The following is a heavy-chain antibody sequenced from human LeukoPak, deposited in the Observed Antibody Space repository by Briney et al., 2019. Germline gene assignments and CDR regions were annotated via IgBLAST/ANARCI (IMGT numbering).Heavy chain of an antibody. D-gene: IGHD3-22*01. V-gene: IGHV4-34*01. CDR3: ARVEYYDSSGYTFDY. CDR2: INHSGTT. J-gene: IGHJ4*02. Sequence: INHSGTTNYNPSLKSRVTISVDTSKNQFSLKLSSVTAADTAVYYCARVEYYDSSGYTFDYWGQGTLVTVSS.